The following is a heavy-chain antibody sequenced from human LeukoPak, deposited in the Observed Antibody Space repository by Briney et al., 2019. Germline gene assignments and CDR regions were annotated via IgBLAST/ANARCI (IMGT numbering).Heavy chain of an antibody. CDR2: ISSSSSYI. CDR1: GFTFSSYS. J-gene: IGHJ4*02. Sequence: GGSLRLSCAASGFTFSSYSMNWVRQAPGKGLEWVSSISSSSSYIYYADSVKGRFTISRDNSKNTLYLQMNSLRAEDTAVYYCARDRPPYSSSWYGGAYDYWGQGTLVTVSS. CDR3: ARDRPPYSSSWYGGAYDY. D-gene: IGHD6-13*01. V-gene: IGHV3-21*01.